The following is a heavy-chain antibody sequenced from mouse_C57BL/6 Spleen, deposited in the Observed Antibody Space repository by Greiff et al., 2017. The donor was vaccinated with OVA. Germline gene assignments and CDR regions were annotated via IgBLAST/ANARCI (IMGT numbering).Heavy chain of an antibody. CDR3: ARDYWYFDV. CDR2: INYDGSST. Sequence: DVQLVESEGGLVQPGSSMKLSCTASGFTFSDYYMAWVRQVPEKGLEWVANINYDGSSTYYLDSLKSRFIISRDNAKNILYLQMSSLKSEDTATYYCARDYWYFDVWGTGTTVTVSS. J-gene: IGHJ1*03. V-gene: IGHV5-16*01. CDR1: GFTFSDYY.